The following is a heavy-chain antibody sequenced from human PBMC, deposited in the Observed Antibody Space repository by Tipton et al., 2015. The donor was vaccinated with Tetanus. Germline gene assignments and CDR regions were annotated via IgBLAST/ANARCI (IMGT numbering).Heavy chain of an antibody. CDR2: IDPNSGGT. J-gene: IGHJ6*02. V-gene: IGHV1-2*02. D-gene: IGHD3-22*01. Sequence: QLVQSGAEVKKPGASVKVSCKASGYTFTGYYIYWVRQAAGQGLEWMGWIDPNSGGTVYAQKFHGRVTMTRDTSISTGYMELRSLRSDDSAVYYCARDRGDYIYYGMDVWGPGTTVTVS. CDR1: GYTFTGYY. CDR3: ARDRGDYIYYGMDV.